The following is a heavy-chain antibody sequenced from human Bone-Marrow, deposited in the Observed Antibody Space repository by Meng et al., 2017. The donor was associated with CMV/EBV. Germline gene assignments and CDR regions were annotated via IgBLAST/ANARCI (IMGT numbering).Heavy chain of an antibody. D-gene: IGHD6-13*01. V-gene: IGHV4-39*07. J-gene: IGHJ4*02. CDR3: ARSEAAAGVFDY. CDR1: GGSISSSSYY. Sequence: QLPLQGSGPGLVKPLETLSLTCTVSGGSISSSSYYWGWIHQPPGKGLEWIGSIYYSGSTYYNPSLKSRVTISVDTSKNQFSLKLSSVTAADTAVYYCARSEAAAGVFDYWGQGTLVTVSS. CDR2: IYYSGST.